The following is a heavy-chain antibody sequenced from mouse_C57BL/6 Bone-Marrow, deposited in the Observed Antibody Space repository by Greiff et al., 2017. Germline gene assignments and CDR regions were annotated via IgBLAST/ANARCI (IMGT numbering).Heavy chain of an antibody. CDR2: IHPNSGST. Sequence: QVQLQQPGAELVKPGASVKLSCKASGYTFTSYWMHWVKQRPGQGLEWIGMIHPNSGSTNYNEKFKSKATLTVDKYSSTAYMQLSSLTTEDSAVYYCAGYYGSSSSPFAYWGQGTLVTVSA. CDR3: AGYYGSSSSPFAY. D-gene: IGHD1-1*01. V-gene: IGHV1-64*01. J-gene: IGHJ3*01. CDR1: GYTFTSYW.